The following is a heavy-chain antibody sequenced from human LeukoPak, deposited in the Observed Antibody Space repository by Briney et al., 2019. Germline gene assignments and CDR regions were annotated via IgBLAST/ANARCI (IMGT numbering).Heavy chain of an antibody. CDR2: IYYSVST. CDR1: GVSISSYY. D-gene: IGHD4-23*01. Sequence: IPSETLSLTCTVSGVSISSYYWSWLRQPPGKGLEWIGYIYYSVSTNYNPSLKSRVTISLDTSKNQFSLKLSSVTAADTAVYYCARHTTVVPPHYFDYWGQGTLVTVSS. V-gene: IGHV4-59*08. J-gene: IGHJ4*02. CDR3: ARHTTVVPPHYFDY.